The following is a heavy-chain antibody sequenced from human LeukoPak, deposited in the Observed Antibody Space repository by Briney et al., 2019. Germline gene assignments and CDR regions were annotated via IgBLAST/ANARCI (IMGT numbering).Heavy chain of an antibody. V-gene: IGHV3-30*03. CDR2: ISYDGSNK. Sequence: QTGGSLRLSCAASGFTFSSYGMHWVRQAPGKGLEWVAVISYDGSNKYYADSVKGRFTISRDNSKNTLYLQMNSLRAEDTAVYYCARSGQMTTVLWGQGTLVTVSS. CDR3: ARSGQMTTVL. J-gene: IGHJ4*02. CDR1: GFTFSSYG. D-gene: IGHD4-11*01.